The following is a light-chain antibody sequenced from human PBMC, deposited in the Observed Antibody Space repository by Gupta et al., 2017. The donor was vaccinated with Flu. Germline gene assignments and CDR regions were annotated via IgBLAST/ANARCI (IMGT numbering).Light chain of an antibody. J-gene: IGLJ2*01. V-gene: IGLV2-14*01. CDR2: EVS. Sequence: GTNSDVGGYNYVSWYQQHPGKAPKLMIYEVSNRPSGVSDRFSGSKSGNTASLTISGLQAEDEADYYCSSYTSSSTVFGGGTKLTVL. CDR1: NSDVGGYNY. CDR3: SSYTSSSTV.